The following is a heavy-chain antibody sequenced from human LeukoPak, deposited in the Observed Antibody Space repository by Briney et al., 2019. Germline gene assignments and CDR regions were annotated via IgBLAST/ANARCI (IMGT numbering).Heavy chain of an antibody. CDR3: AREGSSWYDY. CDR2: IYTSEST. CDR1: GGSISSSNYY. V-gene: IGHV4-61*02. J-gene: IGHJ4*02. D-gene: IGHD6-13*01. Sequence: SQTLSLTCSVSGGSISSSNYYWSWIRQPAGKGLEWIGRIYTSESTNYNPSLKSRVTISVDTSRNQFSLKLSSVTAADTAVYYCAREGSSWYDYWGQGTLVTVSS.